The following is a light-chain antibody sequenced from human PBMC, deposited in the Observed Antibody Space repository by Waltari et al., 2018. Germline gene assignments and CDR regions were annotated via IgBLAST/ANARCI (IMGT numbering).Light chain of an antibody. V-gene: IGLV2-23*03. CDR3: CSNVGSSVF. CDR1: NSNVGSYNL. Sequence: QSALTQPRSVSASPGQSVTISCTGFNSNVGSYNLVSWYQKHPGKAPKLLIYEGNRRPSGVSNRFSGSKSDNTASLTLSGLQAEDEADYYCCSNVGSSVFFGGGTKLTVL. CDR2: EGN. J-gene: IGLJ2*01.